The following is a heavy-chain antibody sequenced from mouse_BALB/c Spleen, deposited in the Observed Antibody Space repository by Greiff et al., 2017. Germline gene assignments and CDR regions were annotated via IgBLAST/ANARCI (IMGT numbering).Heavy chain of an antibody. J-gene: IGHJ2*01. CDR3: ARGSYFDY. Sequence: EVMLVESGPGLVKPSQSLSLTCTVTGYSITSDYAWNWIRQFPGNKLEWMGYISYSGSTSYNPSLKSRISITRDTSKNQFFLQLNSVTTEDTATYYCARGSYFDYWGQGTTLTVSS. CDR2: ISYSGST. V-gene: IGHV3-2*02. CDR1: GYSITSDYA.